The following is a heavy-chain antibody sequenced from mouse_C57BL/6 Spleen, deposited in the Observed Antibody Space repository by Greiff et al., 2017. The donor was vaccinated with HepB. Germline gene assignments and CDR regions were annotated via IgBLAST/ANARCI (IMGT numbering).Heavy chain of an antibody. V-gene: IGHV1-82*01. CDR1: GYAFSSSW. CDR2: IYPGDGDT. Sequence: QVQLQQSGPELVKPGASVKISCKASGYAFSSSWMNWVKQRPGKGLEWIGRIYPGDGDTNYNGKFKGKATLTADKSSSTAYMQLSSLTSEDSAVYFCASNYGSSDGYYFDYWGQGTTLTVSS. CDR3: ASNYGSSDGYYFDY. D-gene: IGHD1-1*01. J-gene: IGHJ2*01.